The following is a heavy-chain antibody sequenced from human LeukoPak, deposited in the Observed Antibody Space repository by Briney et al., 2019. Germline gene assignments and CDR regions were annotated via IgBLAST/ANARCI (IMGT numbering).Heavy chain of an antibody. Sequence: PSETLSLTCSVSGDSITGYYWGWIRQPPGKGLEWIGNIYYTGNTYYNSSLKSRVTISLDTSKNQFSLKLSSVTAADTAVYYCARTGSVEMATMESGGFDYWGQGTLVTVSS. CDR1: GDSITGYY. CDR3: ARTGSVEMATMESGGFDY. V-gene: IGHV4-39*07. D-gene: IGHD5-24*01. CDR2: IYYTGNT. J-gene: IGHJ4*02.